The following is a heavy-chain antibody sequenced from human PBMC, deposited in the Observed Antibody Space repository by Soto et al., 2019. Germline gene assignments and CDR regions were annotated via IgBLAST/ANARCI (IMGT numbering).Heavy chain of an antibody. V-gene: IGHV2-5*01. D-gene: IGHD2-8*02. CDR1: AFSLSTNGVG. CDR2: IYWNEDK. Sequence: SGPTLVNPTQTLTLTCTFSAFSLSTNGVGVGWIRQPPGKPLEWLAVIYWNEDKRYSRSLKSRLSITKDTSKNQVVLTMTTMDPVDTATYYCVHTVLVQTITGGHYFDYSGPGIMVTVSS. CDR3: VHTVLVQTITGGHYFDY. J-gene: IGHJ4*02.